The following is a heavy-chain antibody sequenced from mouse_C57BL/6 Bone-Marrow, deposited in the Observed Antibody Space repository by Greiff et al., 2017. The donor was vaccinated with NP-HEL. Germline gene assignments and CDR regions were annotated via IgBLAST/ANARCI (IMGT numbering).Heavy chain of an antibody. Sequence: QVQLQQPGAELVKPGASVKLSCKASGYTFTSYWMQWVKQRPGQGLEWIGEIDPSDSYTNYNQKFKGKATLTVDTSSSTASMQLSSLTSEDSAVYYCAHYYGSSYWYFDVWGTGTTVTVSS. CDR2: IDPSDSYT. CDR3: AHYYGSSYWYFDV. V-gene: IGHV1-50*01. D-gene: IGHD1-1*01. J-gene: IGHJ1*03. CDR1: GYTFTSYW.